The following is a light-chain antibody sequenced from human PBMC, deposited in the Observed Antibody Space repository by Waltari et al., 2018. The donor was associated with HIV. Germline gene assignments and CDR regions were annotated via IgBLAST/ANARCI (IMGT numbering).Light chain of an antibody. CDR2: GTS. CDR3: HHYNNWRET. Sequence: EILMTQSPATLSESPGERATLSCRASQSVNSNLAWYQQKPGQTPWLLIYGTSTRATEIPARFSGSGSGTEFTLTISSLQSEDFAVYYCHHYNNWRETFGQGTKVEIK. CDR1: QSVNSN. V-gene: IGKV3-15*01. J-gene: IGKJ1*01.